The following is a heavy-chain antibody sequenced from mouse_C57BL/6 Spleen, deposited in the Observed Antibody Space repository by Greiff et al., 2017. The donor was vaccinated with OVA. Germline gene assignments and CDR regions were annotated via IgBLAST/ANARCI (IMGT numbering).Heavy chain of an antibody. CDR3: ARSLTTAYYFDY. Sequence: VQLQQSGAELVKPGASVKMSCKASGYTFTSYWITWVKQRPGQGLEWIGDIYPGSGSTNYNEKFKSKATLTVDTSSSTAYMQLSSLTSEDSAVYYCARSLTTAYYFDYWGQGTTLTVSS. D-gene: IGHD1-2*01. CDR1: GYTFTSYW. V-gene: IGHV1-55*01. J-gene: IGHJ2*01. CDR2: IYPGSGST.